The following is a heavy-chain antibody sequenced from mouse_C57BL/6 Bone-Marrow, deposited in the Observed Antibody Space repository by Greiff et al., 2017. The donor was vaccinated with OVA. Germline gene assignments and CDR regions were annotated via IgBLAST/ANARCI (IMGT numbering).Heavy chain of an antibody. CDR1: GFNIKDDY. CDR3: TTSITTGASQSFDY. D-gene: IGHD1-2*01. Sequence: EVQLQQSGAELVRPGASVKLSCTASGFNIKDDYMHWVKQRPEQGLEWIGWIDPENGDTEYASKFQGKATITADTSSNTAYLQLSSLTSEDTAVYYCTTSITTGASQSFDYWGQGTTHTVSS. CDR2: IDPENGDT. J-gene: IGHJ2*01. V-gene: IGHV14-4*01.